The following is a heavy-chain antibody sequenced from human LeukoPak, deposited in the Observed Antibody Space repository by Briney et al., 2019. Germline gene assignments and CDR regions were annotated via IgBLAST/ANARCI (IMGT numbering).Heavy chain of an antibody. D-gene: IGHD1-26*01. CDR1: GFTFDDYA. V-gene: IGHV3-9*01. CDR3: AKEEVGTFDY. Sequence: GGSLRLSCAASGFTFDDYAMHWVRQAPGKGLEWVSGISWNSGSIGYADSVKGRFTISRDNAKNTLYLQMNSLRAEDTAVYYCAKEEVGTFDYWGQGTLVTVSS. CDR2: ISWNSGSI. J-gene: IGHJ4*02.